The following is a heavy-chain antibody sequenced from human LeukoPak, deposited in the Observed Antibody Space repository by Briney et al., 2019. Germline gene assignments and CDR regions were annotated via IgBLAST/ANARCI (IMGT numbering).Heavy chain of an antibody. V-gene: IGHV3-23*01. J-gene: IGHJ4*02. CDR3: AKGAYDYIEMGYFDY. CDR1: GFSLTNFA. Sequence: GGSLRLSCAASGFSLTNFAMSWVRQAPGEGLECVSLIIGSSGDTFYADSVKGRSTISRDNSKNRLYLQMNSLRAEDTALYYCAKGAYDYIEMGYFDYWGQGTLVTVSS. CDR2: IIGSSGDT. D-gene: IGHD5-12*01.